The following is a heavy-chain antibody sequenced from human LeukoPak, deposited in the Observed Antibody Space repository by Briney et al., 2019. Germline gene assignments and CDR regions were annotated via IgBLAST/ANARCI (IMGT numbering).Heavy chain of an antibody. J-gene: IGHJ4*02. CDR1: GCTFSSYW. CDR2: TKRDGSAE. CDR3: ARDGGLNTTFAY. Sequence: GGSLTLSCTASGCTFSSYWMDWVRLRPGQGLGRAANTKRDGSAEYYADSVRGRFTTSRDNAHNFLYLQMNRLRAEDTAVYSCARDGGLNTTFAYWGQGTLVTASS. D-gene: IGHD2-15*01. V-gene: IGHV3-7*01.